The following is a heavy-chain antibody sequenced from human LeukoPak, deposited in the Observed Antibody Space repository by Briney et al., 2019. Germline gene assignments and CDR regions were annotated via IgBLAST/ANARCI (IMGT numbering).Heavy chain of an antibody. V-gene: IGHV1-8*02. CDR3: ARGPIVVVPAAIAFDP. Sequence: ASVKVSCKASGYTFTGYYMHWVRQATGQGFEWMGWMNPNSGNTGYAQKFQGRVTMTRNTSISTAYMELSSLRSEDTAVYYCARGPIVVVPAAIAFDPWGQGTLVTVSS. CDR1: GYTFTGYY. D-gene: IGHD2-2*01. J-gene: IGHJ5*02. CDR2: MNPNSGNT.